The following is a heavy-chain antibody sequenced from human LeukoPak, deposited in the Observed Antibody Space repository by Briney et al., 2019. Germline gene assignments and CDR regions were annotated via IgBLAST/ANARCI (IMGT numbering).Heavy chain of an antibody. CDR2: ISAYNGNT. Sequence: APVKVSCKASGGTFSSYAISWVRQAPGQGLEWMGWISAYNGNTNYAQKLQGRVTMTTDTSTSTAYMELRSLRSDDTAVYYCARRFDYGDYSYFDYWGQGTLVTVSS. D-gene: IGHD4-17*01. J-gene: IGHJ4*02. CDR1: GGTFSSYA. CDR3: ARRFDYGDYSYFDY. V-gene: IGHV1-18*01.